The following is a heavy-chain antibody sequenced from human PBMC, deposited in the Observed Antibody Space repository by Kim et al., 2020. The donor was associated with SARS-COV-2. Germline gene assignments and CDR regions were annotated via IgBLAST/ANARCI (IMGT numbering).Heavy chain of an antibody. CDR1: RDSISSNKYS. Sequence: SETLSLSCTVSRDSISSNKYSWGWIRQPPGKGLEWIGSITYSANTYYNPSLKSRVTISVDTSKRQISLKLSSVTVADTAVYYCARDEHSVAWLYYWGQGALVTVSS. CDR2: ITYSANT. J-gene: IGHJ4*02. V-gene: IGHV4-39*01. D-gene: IGHD2-15*01. CDR3: ARDEHSVAWLYY.